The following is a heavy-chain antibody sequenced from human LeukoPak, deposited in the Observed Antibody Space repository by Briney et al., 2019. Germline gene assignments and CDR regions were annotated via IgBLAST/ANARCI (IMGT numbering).Heavy chain of an antibody. CDR2: IYHSGST. CDR1: GYSISSGYY. J-gene: IGHJ2*01. V-gene: IGHV4-38-2*02. Sequence: SETLSLTCTVSGYSISSGYYWGWIRQPPGKGLEWIASIYHSGSTNYNPSLKSRVTISVDKSKNQFSLKLSSVTAADTAVYYCARRRVRFGSWPRNWYFDLWGRGTLVTVSS. CDR3: ARRRVRFGSWPRNWYFDL. D-gene: IGHD6-13*01.